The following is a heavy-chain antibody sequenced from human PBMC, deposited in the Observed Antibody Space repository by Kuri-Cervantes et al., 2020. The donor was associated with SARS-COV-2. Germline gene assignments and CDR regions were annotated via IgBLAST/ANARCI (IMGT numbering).Heavy chain of an antibody. V-gene: IGHV3-49*04. D-gene: IGHD6-13*01. CDR2: IRSKAYGGTT. Sequence: GESLKISCAASGFTVSSNYMSWVRQAPGKGLEWVGFIRSKAYGGTTEYAASVKGRFTISRDDSKSIAYLQMNSLKTEDTAVYYCTRVGSSWYGAEYFQHWGQGTLVTVSS. CDR1: GFTVSSNY. CDR3: TRVGSSWYGAEYFQH. J-gene: IGHJ1*01.